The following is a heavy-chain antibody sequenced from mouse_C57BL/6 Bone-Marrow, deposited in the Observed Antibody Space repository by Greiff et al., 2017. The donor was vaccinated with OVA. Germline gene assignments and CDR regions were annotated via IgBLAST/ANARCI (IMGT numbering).Heavy chain of an antibody. Sequence: QVQLQQSGPGLVQPSQRLSITCTVSGFSLTSYGVHWVRQSPGKGLEWLGVIWRGGSTDYNAAFMSRLSITKDNSKSQVFFKMNSLQADDTAIYYCAKVSYYYGSSFWYFDVWGTGTTVTVSS. J-gene: IGHJ1*03. D-gene: IGHD1-1*01. CDR2: IWRGGST. CDR3: AKVSYYYGSSFWYFDV. V-gene: IGHV2-5*01. CDR1: GFSLTSYG.